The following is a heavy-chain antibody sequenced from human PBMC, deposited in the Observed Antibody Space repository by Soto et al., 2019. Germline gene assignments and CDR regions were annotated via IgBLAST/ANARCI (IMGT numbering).Heavy chain of an antibody. J-gene: IGHJ5*02. CDR2: IIPIFGTA. D-gene: IGHD3-22*01. CDR3: ARYYYDSSGYPRRVGWFDP. CDR1: GGTFSSYA. Sequence: ASVKVSCKASGGTFSSYAISWVRQAPGQGLEWMGGIIPIFGTANYAQKFQGRVTITADESTSTAYMELSSLRSEDTAVYYCARYYYDSSGYPRRVGWFDPWGQGTLVTVSS. V-gene: IGHV1-69*13.